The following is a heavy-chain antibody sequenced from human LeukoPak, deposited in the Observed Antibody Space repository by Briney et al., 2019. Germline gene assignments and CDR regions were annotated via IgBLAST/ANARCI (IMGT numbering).Heavy chain of an antibody. D-gene: IGHD3-9*01. J-gene: IGHJ4*02. CDR3: ARRSDILTGPDY. V-gene: IGHV5-51*01. Sequence: GESLQISCKGSGYSFTSYWIGWGRQMPGKGLEGMGIIYTGDSDTSYSPSFQGQVTISADTSISTTYMQWSSLKASDTAMYYCARRSDILTGPDYWGQGTLVTVSS. CDR2: IYTGDSDT. CDR1: GYSFTSYW.